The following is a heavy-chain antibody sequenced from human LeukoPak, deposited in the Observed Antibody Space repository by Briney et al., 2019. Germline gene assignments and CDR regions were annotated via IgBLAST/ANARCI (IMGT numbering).Heavy chain of an antibody. V-gene: IGHV3-23*01. Sequence: GGSLRLSCAASGFTFSGYAMSWVRQAPGEGLEWVSAISGSGDSTYYADSVKGRFTISRDNSKYTLFLQMNSLRAEDTAVYYCAKEGGSGSYSHWGQGTLVTVSS. CDR2: ISGSGDST. CDR3: AKEGGSGSYSH. J-gene: IGHJ4*02. CDR1: GFTFSGYA. D-gene: IGHD3-10*01.